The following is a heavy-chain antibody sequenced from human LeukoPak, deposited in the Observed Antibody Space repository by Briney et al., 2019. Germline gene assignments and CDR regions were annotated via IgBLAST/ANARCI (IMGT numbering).Heavy chain of an antibody. CDR3: ARASYSSSWSSSIHFDY. D-gene: IGHD6-13*01. CDR2: IYYSGST. V-gene: IGHV4-31*03. Sequence: PSQTLSLTCTVSGGSISSGGYYWSWIRQHPGKGLEWIGYIYYSGSTYYNPSLKSRVTISVDTSKNQFSLKLSSVTAAGTAVYYCARASYSSSWSSSIHFDYWGQGTLVTVSS. CDR1: GGSISSGGYY. J-gene: IGHJ4*02.